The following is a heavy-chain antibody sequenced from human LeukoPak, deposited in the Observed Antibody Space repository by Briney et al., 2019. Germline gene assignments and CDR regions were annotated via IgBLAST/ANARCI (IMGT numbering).Heavy chain of an antibody. D-gene: IGHD3-22*01. CDR2: ISYDGSNK. CDR3: ARDSNGPAF. J-gene: IGHJ4*02. V-gene: IGHV3-30*03. Sequence: GGSLRLSCAASGFTFSSYGMHWVRQAPGKGLEWVAVISYDGSNKYYADSVKGRFTISRDNSKNTLYLQMNSLRAEDTAVYYCARDSNGPAFWGQGTLVTVSS. CDR1: GFTFSSYG.